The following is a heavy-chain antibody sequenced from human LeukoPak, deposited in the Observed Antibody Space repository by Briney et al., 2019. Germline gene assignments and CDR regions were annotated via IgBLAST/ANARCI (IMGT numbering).Heavy chain of an antibody. CDR1: GGSISSGGYY. CDR2: IYYSGST. D-gene: IGHD3-22*01. Sequence: SETLSLTCTVSGGSISSGGYYWSWIRQHPGKGLEWIGYIYYSGSTYYNPSLKSRVIISVDTSKNQFSLKLSSVTAADTAVYYCARAPPTYYYDSSGYSPFDYWGQGTLVTVSS. J-gene: IGHJ4*02. V-gene: IGHV4-31*03. CDR3: ARAPPTYYYDSSGYSPFDY.